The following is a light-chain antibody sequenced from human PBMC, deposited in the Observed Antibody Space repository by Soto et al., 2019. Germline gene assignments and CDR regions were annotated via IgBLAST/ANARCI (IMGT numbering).Light chain of an antibody. Sequence: DIQMTQSPSSLSASVGDRVTITCRASQSISSYLNWYQQKPGKAPKLLIYAASSLQRGVPSRFSGSGSETDFTLTISSLKPEDFATYYCQQSYRTPYTFGQGTKLEIK. V-gene: IGKV1-39*01. CDR1: QSISSY. J-gene: IGKJ2*01. CDR3: QQSYRTPYT. CDR2: AAS.